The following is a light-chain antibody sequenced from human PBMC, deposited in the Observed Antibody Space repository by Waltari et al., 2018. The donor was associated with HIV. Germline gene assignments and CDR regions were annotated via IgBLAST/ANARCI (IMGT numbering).Light chain of an antibody. CDR3: SSYTSSSRGV. Sequence: QSALTQPASVSGSPGQSIPIPCPGTSSDVGGYNYVSWYQQHPGKAPKLMIYEVSNRPSGVSNRFSGSKSGNTASLTISGLQAEDEADYYCSSYTSSSRGVFGGGTKLTVL. J-gene: IGLJ2*01. CDR2: EVS. V-gene: IGLV2-14*01. CDR1: SSDVGGYNY.